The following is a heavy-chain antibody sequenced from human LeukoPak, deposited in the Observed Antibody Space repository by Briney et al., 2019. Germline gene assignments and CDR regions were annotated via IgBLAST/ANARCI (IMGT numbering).Heavy chain of an antibody. CDR1: GFTFSSYG. Sequence: GGSLRLSCAASGFTFSSYGMHWVRQAPGKGLEWVAVISYDGSNKYYADSVKGRFTISRDNSKNTLYLQMNSLRAEDTAVYYCAKATRWLLGDYWGQGTLVTVSS. J-gene: IGHJ4*02. D-gene: IGHD3-22*01. CDR3: AKATRWLLGDY. V-gene: IGHV3-30*18. CDR2: ISYDGSNK.